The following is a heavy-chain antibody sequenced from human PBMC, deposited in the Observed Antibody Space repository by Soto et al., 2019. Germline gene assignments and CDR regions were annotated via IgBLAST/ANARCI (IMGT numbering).Heavy chain of an antibody. CDR3: AREETAWPLAYGREV. CDR1: GFSFSTYS. J-gene: IGHJ6*02. CDR2: IGRRSDI. D-gene: IGHD2-21*02. Sequence: PGGSLRLSCEASGFSFSTYSMQWVRQAPGKGLEWVSSIGRRSDIYYADSVKGGFTISRDNAKNSVSLQMNSLRGEYTAVYHCAREETAWPLAYGREVWGQGTTVTVS. V-gene: IGHV3-21*01.